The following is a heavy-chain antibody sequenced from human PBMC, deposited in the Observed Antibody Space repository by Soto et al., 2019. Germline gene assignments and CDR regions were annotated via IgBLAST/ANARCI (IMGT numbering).Heavy chain of an antibody. V-gene: IGHV4-31*03. J-gene: IGHJ4*02. D-gene: IGHD3-10*01. Sequence: SETLYLTCTVSGGSISSGGYYWSWIRQHPGKGLEWIGYIYYSGSTYYNPSLKSRVTISVDTSKNQFSLKLSSVTAADTAVYYCARERTMVRGVIDYWGQGTLVTVSS. CDR1: GGSISSGGYY. CDR3: ARERTMVRGVIDY. CDR2: IYYSGST.